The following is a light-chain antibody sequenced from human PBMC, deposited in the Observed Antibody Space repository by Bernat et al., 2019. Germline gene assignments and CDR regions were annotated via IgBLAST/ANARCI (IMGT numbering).Light chain of an antibody. CDR2: RDN. J-gene: IGLJ2*01. V-gene: IGLV3-1*01. CDR1: RLGSKF. Sequence: SSELTQPPSVSVSPGQIASITCSGERLGSKFTCWYQQKPGQSPVVVIYRDNKRPSGISVRFSGSHSGNTATLTITGTQPMDEADYYCQAWDSSAGFFGGGTKLTVL. CDR3: QAWDSSAGF.